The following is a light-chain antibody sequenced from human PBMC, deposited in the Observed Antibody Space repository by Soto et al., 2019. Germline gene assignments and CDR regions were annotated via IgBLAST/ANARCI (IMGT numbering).Light chain of an antibody. J-gene: IGKJ4*01. CDR3: QKYNSGPLT. V-gene: IGKV1-27*01. Sequence: DIQMTQSPSSLSASVGDRVTITCRASPGISSFLAWYQQIPGKVPKLLIYSASTLQSGVPSRFSGSGSGTDFTLTISSLQPEDVAIYYCQKYNSGPLTFGGGTKVDIK. CDR1: PGISSF. CDR2: SAS.